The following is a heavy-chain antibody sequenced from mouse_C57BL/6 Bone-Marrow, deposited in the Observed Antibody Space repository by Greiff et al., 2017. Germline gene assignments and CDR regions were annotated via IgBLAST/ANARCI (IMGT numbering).Heavy chain of an antibody. J-gene: IGHJ2*01. CDR1: GYTFTSYG. Sequence: VQLQQSGAELARPGASVKLSCKASGYTFTSYGISWVKQRTGQGLEWIGEIYPRSGNTYYNEKFKGKAKLTAEKSSSTAYMELRSLTSEDSAVYFCARRWLLRRYFDYWGQGTTLTVSS. CDR3: ARRWLLRRYFDY. CDR2: IYPRSGNT. V-gene: IGHV1-81*01. D-gene: IGHD2-3*01.